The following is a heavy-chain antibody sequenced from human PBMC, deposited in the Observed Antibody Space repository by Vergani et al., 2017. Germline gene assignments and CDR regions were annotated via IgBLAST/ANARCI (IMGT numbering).Heavy chain of an antibody. J-gene: IGHJ4*02. Sequence: QVQLQESGPGLVKPSETLSLTCTVSGGSVSSGSYYWSWIRQPPGKGLEWIGYIYYSGSTNYNPSLKSRVTISVDTSKNQFSLKLSSVTAADTAVYYCARDPAGGAARPGVYYFDYWGQGTLVTVSS. V-gene: IGHV4-61*01. CDR3: ARDPAGGAARPGVYYFDY. CDR1: GGSVSSGSYY. CDR2: IYYSGST. D-gene: IGHD6-6*01.